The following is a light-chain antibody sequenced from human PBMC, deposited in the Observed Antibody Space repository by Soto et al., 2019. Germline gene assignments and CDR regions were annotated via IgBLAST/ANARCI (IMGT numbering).Light chain of an antibody. CDR3: AAWDDSLNGYA. V-gene: IGLV1-44*01. CDR2: SND. Sequence: QSVLTQPPSASGTPGQRVTICCSGSSSNIGINVLSWYQQLPGAAPKLLIYSNDQRPSGVPDRFSGSKSGTSASLAISGLQSEDEADYYCAAWDDSLNGYAFGPGTKVTVL. J-gene: IGLJ1*01. CDR1: SSNIGINV.